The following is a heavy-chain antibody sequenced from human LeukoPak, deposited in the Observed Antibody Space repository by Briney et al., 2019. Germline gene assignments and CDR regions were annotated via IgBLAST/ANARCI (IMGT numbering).Heavy chain of an antibody. CDR1: GFTFSSYA. V-gene: IGHV3-23*01. CDR3: AKDLAGTVTTFWDY. J-gene: IGHJ4*02. Sequence: GGSLRLSCAASGFTFSSYAMSWVRPAPGKGLEWVSAISGSGSGAYYADSVKGRFIISRDNSKNTLYLQMSSLTAEDTAVYYCAKDLAGTVTTFWDYWGQGTLVTVSS. D-gene: IGHD4-17*01. CDR2: ISGSGSGA.